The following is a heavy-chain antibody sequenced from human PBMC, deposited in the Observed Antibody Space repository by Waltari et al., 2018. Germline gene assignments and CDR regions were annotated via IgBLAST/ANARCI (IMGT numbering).Heavy chain of an antibody. CDR1: GYSFTSYW. Sequence: EVQLVQSGAEVKKSGESLKISCKGSGYSFTSYWIYWVRQMPGKGPEGMGSIDPSDSYTKYSPSFQGHVTMSVDKSISEAYLQWSSLKASDTAVYYCARPSSSYAMGVWGQGTTVTVSS. V-gene: IGHV5-10-1*03. CDR2: IDPSDSYT. J-gene: IGHJ6*02. CDR3: ARPSSSYAMGV.